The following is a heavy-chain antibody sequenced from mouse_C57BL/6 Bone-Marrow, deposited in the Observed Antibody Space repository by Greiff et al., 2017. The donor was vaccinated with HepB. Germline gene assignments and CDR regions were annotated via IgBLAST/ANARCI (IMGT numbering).Heavy chain of an antibody. CDR1: GYSITSGYY. V-gene: IGHV3-6*01. J-gene: IGHJ4*01. CDR2: ISYDGSN. Sequence: EVKLQESGPGLVKPSQSLSLTCSVTGYSITSGYYWNWIRQFPGNKLEWMGYISYDGSNNYNPSPKNRISITRDTSKNQFFLKLNSVTTEDTATYYCARGSNYGDYWGQGTSVTVSS. CDR3: ARGSNYGDY. D-gene: IGHD2-5*01.